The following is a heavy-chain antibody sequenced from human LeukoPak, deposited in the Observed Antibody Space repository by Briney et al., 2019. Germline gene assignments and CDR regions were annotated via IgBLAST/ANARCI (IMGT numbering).Heavy chain of an antibody. D-gene: IGHD6-19*01. J-gene: IGHJ3*01. CDR1: GGSISSSSYY. CDR3: ASNLYTSGWFGAFDV. Sequence: SETLSLTCTVSGGSISSSSYYWGWIRQPPGKGLEWIGTIYFSGSTYYNPSLKSRVTISVDTSKNQFSLKLSSVTAADTAVYYCASNLYTSGWFGAFDVWGQGTMVTVSS. V-gene: IGHV4-39*01. CDR2: IYFSGST.